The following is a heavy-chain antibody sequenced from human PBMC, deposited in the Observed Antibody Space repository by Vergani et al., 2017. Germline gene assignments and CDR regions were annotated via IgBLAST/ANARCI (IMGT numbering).Heavy chain of an antibody. V-gene: IGHV5-51*01. CDR1: GYTFPIHW. CDR2: IYPGDSDT. D-gene: IGHD2-21*01. CDR3: ARRQYVHSWVVSWFDP. J-gene: IGHJ5*02. Sequence: EVPLVPSGAAVKTPGESLKISCTCSGYTFPIHWIGWVRQMPGKGLEWMGIIYPGDSDTRYSPSFQGQVTISADKSISTAYLQWSSLKASDTAVYYCARRQYVHSWVVSWFDPWGQGTQVTVSS.